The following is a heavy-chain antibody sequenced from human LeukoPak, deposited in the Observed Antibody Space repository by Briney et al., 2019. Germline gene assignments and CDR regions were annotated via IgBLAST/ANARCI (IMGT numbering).Heavy chain of an antibody. CDR3: ARGRVAGL. CDR2: INHSGST. D-gene: IGHD3-16*01. J-gene: IGHJ4*02. V-gene: IGHV4-34*01. Sequence: PSETLSLTCTVSGGSISVYYWSWIRQPPGKGLEWIGEINHSGSTNYNPSLKSRVTISVDTSKNQFSLKLSSVTAADTAVYYCARGRVAGLWGQGTLVTVSS. CDR1: GGSISVYY.